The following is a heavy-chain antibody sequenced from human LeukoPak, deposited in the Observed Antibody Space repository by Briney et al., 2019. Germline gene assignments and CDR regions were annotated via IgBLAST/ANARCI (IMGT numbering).Heavy chain of an antibody. J-gene: IGHJ4*02. CDR3: ARAGADDYSGSWYYFDY. V-gene: IGHV1-69*04. CDR2: IIPILGIA. CDR1: GGTFSSYA. D-gene: IGHD6-13*01. Sequence: SVKVSCKVSGGTFSSYAISGVPQAPGQGLEWMGRIIPILGIANYAQKFQGRVTITADKSTSTAYMELSSLRSEDTAVYYCARAGADDYSGSWYYFDYWGQGTLVTVSS.